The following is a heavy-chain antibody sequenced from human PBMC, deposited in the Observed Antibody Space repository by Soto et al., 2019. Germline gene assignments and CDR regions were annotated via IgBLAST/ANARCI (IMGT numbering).Heavy chain of an antibody. Sequence: SVKVSCKASGGTFSSYPISWVRQAPGQGLEWMGGIIPIFGTANYAQKFQGRVTITADESTSTAYMELSSLRSEDTAVYYCARDKKGYSSSWYGASYVYWGQGTLVTVSS. J-gene: IGHJ4*02. CDR3: ARDKKGYSSSWYGASYVY. CDR2: IIPIFGTA. CDR1: GGTFSSYP. D-gene: IGHD6-13*01. V-gene: IGHV1-69*13.